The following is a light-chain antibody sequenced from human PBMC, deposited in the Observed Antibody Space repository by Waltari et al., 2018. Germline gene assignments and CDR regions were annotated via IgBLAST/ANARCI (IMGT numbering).Light chain of an antibody. J-gene: IGKJ2*01. Sequence: IVLTQTPLSLSVPTGEPDSISCTSSQSLLHSDGTTYWYWYLQKPGQSPQLLIYEVSSRISGVPDRFSGSGSWTDFTLKISRVEAEYVGVYYCMQGIHPTFGPGTKLEIK. CDR2: EVS. V-gene: IGKV2-29*03. CDR3: MQGIHPT. CDR1: QSLLHSDGTTY.